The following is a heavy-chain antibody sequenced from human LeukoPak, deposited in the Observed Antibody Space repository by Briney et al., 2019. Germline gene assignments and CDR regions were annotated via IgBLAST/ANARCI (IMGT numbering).Heavy chain of an antibody. J-gene: IGHJ4*02. V-gene: IGHV1-69*13. Sequence: SVKVSCKASGGTFSSYAISWVRQAPGQGLEWMGGIIPISGTANYAQKFQGRVTITADESTSTAYMELSSLRSEDTAVYYCAKTKRAVAGTGYFDYWGQGTLVTVSS. CDR1: GGTFSSYA. CDR2: IIPISGTA. D-gene: IGHD6-19*01. CDR3: AKTKRAVAGTGYFDY.